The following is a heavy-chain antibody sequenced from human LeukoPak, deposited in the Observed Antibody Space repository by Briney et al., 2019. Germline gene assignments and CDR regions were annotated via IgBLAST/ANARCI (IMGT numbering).Heavy chain of an antibody. CDR3: ARGSSSSGQFDY. V-gene: IGHV4-59*08. D-gene: IGHD6-6*01. CDR2: VSYSGNT. Sequence: PSETLSLTCTVSGGSISSYYWSWIRLPPGKGLEWIGYVSYSGNTNYNPSLRSRVTISVDTSKNQFSLKLSSVTAADTAVYYCARGSSSSGQFDYWGQGTLVTVSS. CDR1: GGSISSYY. J-gene: IGHJ4*02.